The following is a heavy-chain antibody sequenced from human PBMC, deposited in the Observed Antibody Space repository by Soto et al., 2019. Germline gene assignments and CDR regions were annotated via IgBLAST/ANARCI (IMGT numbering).Heavy chain of an antibody. V-gene: IGHV4-61*01. CDR3: ARRTEPPNRFDP. D-gene: IGHD1-1*01. Sequence: SETLSLTCTVSGGSLSSGSYYWSWIRQPPGKGLEWIGYFYYTGSTNYNPSLKSRVPMSVDTSKNQYSLKPSSATDADTAVYYCARRTEPPNRFDPWGQGTLVTVYS. CDR2: FYYTGST. J-gene: IGHJ5*02. CDR1: GGSLSSGSYY.